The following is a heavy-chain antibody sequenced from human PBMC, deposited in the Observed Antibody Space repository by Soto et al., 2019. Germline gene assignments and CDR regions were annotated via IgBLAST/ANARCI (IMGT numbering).Heavy chain of an antibody. V-gene: IGHV3-33*01. D-gene: IGHD3-22*01. J-gene: IGHJ4*02. Sequence: AGGSLRLSCAASGFTFSSYGMHWVRQAPGKGLEWVAVIWYDGSNKYYADSVKGRFTISRDNSKNTLYLQMNSLRAEDTAVYYCARDPAMIVVVMGGYFDYWGQGTLVTVSS. CDR2: IWYDGSNK. CDR3: ARDPAMIVVVMGGYFDY. CDR1: GFTFSSYG.